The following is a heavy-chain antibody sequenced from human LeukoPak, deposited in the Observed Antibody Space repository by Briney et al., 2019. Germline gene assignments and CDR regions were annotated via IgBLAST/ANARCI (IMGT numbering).Heavy chain of an antibody. CDR2: IIPIFGTA. CDR3: ASGYLGRAGTTDRLDY. D-gene: IGHD4-17*01. Sequence: ASVKVSCKASGYTFTGYYMHWVRQAPGQGLEWMGGIIPIFGTANYAQKFQGRVTITADKSTSTAYMELRSLRSDDTAVYYCASGYLGRAGTTDRLDYWGQGTLVTVSS. CDR1: GYTFTGYY. J-gene: IGHJ4*02. V-gene: IGHV1-69*06.